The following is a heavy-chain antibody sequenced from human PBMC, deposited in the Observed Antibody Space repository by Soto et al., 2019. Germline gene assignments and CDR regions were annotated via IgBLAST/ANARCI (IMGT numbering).Heavy chain of an antibody. CDR1: GGSISSYY. D-gene: IGHD2-2*01. Sequence: SETLSLTCTVSGGSISSYYWSWIRQPPGKGLEWIGYIYYSGSTNYNPSLKSRVTISVDTSKNQFSLKLSSVTAADTAVYYCARGEGSIVVVPAAPVRPWGQGTLVTVSS. CDR3: ARGEGSIVVVPAAPVRP. CDR2: IYYSGST. V-gene: IGHV4-59*12. J-gene: IGHJ5*02.